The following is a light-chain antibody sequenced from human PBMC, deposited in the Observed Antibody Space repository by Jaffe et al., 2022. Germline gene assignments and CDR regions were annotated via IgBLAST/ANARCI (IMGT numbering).Light chain of an antibody. CDR1: QSLVHNDGHTY. CDR2: NVS. V-gene: IGKV2-30*02. CDR3: MQGTHWPPLT. Sequence: DVVMTQSPLSLPVTLGQPASISCRSSQSLVHNDGHTYLNWFQQRPGQSPRRLISNVSKRDSGVPDRFSGSGSGTDFTLKISRVEAEDVGVYYCMQGTHWPPLTFGQGTKVEIK. J-gene: IGKJ1*01.